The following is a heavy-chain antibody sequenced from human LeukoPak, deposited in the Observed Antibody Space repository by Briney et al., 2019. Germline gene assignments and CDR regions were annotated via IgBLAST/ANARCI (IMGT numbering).Heavy chain of an antibody. Sequence: TGGSLRLSCRASGFTFSTYWMSWVRQSPGKGLELVANIRQDGRAKYYVDSVEGRFTISRDNPENSLYVQMNSLRAEDTAIYYCARAMGDGYNSPHAFDIWGQGTMVTVSA. V-gene: IGHV3-7*01. J-gene: IGHJ3*02. D-gene: IGHD5-24*01. CDR3: ARAMGDGYNSPHAFDI. CDR1: GFTFSTYW. CDR2: IRQDGRAK.